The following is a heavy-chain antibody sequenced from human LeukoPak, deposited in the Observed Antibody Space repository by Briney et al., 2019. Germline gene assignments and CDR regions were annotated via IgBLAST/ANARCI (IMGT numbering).Heavy chain of an antibody. D-gene: IGHD3-10*01. CDR2: MNPNSGGT. CDR1: GYTFTGYY. Sequence: ASVKVSCKASGYTFTGYYMYWVRQAPGQGLECMGWMNPNSGGTNYAQKFQGRVTMTRDTSISTAYMELSRLNSDDTAVYYCARGITTVRGVIRLYGFQHWGQGTRVIVSS. V-gene: IGHV1-2*02. CDR3: ARGITTVRGVIRLYGFQH. J-gene: IGHJ1*01.